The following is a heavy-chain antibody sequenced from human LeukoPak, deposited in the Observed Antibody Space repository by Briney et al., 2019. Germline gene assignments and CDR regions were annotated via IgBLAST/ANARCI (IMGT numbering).Heavy chain of an antibody. CDR3: ARDAAAAAVNYYYYMDV. Sequence: GGSLRLSCAASGFTFSSYGMHWVRQAPGKGLEWVAFIRYDGSNKYYADSVKGRFTISRDNSKNTLYLQMNSLRAEDTAVYYCARDAAAAAVNYYYYMDVWGKGTTVTVSS. J-gene: IGHJ6*03. CDR2: IRYDGSNK. D-gene: IGHD6-13*01. CDR1: GFTFSSYG. V-gene: IGHV3-30*02.